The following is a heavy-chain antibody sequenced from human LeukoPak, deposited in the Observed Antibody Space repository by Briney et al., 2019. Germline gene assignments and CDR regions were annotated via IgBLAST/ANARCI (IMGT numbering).Heavy chain of an antibody. J-gene: IGHJ4*02. CDR1: GGSISSHY. D-gene: IGHD6-13*01. Sequence: KPSETLSLTCSVSGGSISSHYWSWIRQPPGKGLEWIGYIYYSGSTNYNPSLKSRATISVDTSKNQFSLKLSSVTAADTVVYYCARSPYSSSVDYWGQGTLVTVSS. V-gene: IGHV4-59*11. CDR2: IYYSGST. CDR3: ARSPYSSSVDY.